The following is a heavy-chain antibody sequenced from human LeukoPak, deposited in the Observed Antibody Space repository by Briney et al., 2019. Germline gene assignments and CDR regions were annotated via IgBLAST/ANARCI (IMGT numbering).Heavy chain of an antibody. D-gene: IGHD3-22*01. CDR2: VNTVSSYI. J-gene: IGHJ4*02. V-gene: IGHV3-21*01. CDR1: GFVFSRCS. CDR3: VSLRRNGDSSGFYYYDN. Sequence: GGSLRLSCAASGFVFSRCSFNWVGQAPGKGLEWVASVNTVSSYIYYADSVRGRFTISRDNAKNSVLLQMNSLRAEEMDMYYCVSLRRNGDSSGFYYYDNWGQGTLVTVSS.